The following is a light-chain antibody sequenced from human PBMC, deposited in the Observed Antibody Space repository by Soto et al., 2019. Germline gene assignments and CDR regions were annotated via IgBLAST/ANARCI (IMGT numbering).Light chain of an antibody. CDR3: ASFTRSVTVV. CDR1: SSDVGGYNY. J-gene: IGLJ2*01. Sequence: QSALTQPASVSESPGQSITISCAGTSSDVGGYNYVSWYQQHPGKVPRLIISDVNKRPSGVSDRFSGSKSGNTASLTISGLQAEDEADYYCASFTRSVTVVFGGGTQLTVL. V-gene: IGLV2-14*03. CDR2: DVN.